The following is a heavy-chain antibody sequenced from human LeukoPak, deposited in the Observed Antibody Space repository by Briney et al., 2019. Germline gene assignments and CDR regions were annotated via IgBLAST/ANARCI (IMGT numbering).Heavy chain of an antibody. V-gene: IGHV4-59*01. CDR1: GGSISSYY. CDR3: ARKGPIAATGPDY. CDR2: IYNSRDT. D-gene: IGHD6-13*01. Sequence: PSETLSHTCTVSGGSISSYYWSWIRQPPGKGLEWLGYIYNSRDTNYNPSLNSRVTFSVDTSKNQFSLKLSSVTAADTAVYYCARKGPIAATGPDYWGQGTLVTVSS. J-gene: IGHJ4*02.